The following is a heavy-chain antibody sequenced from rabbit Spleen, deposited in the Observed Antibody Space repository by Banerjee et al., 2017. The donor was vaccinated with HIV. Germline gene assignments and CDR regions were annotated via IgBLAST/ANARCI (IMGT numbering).Heavy chain of an antibody. V-gene: IGHV1S40*01. J-gene: IGHJ6*01. D-gene: IGHD8-1*01. CDR2: IDTGSSGFT. CDR3: ARDPRSSFSSYGMDL. CDR1: GVSFSGDSY. Sequence: QSLEESGGDLVKPGASLTLTCIASGVSFSGDSYMCWVRQAPGQGLEWIVCIDTGSSGFTYFANWAKGRFTLPKTSSTTVTLQMTSLTAADTATYFCARDPRSSFSSYGMDLWGPGTLVTVS.